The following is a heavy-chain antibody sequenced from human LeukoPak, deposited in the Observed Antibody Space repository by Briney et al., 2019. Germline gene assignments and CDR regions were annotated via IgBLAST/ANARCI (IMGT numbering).Heavy chain of an antibody. J-gene: IGHJ4*02. CDR3: ARRGINYNYFDY. D-gene: IGHD5-24*01. V-gene: IGHV4-39*01. CDR2: IYSSGST. Sequence: SETLSLTCTVSGGSISSSNYYWSWIRQPPGKGLEWIGSIYSSGSTYYNPSLKSRVTISVDTSKNQFSLKLSSVTAADTAVYYCARRGINYNYFDYWGQGSLVTVSS. CDR1: GGSISSSNYY.